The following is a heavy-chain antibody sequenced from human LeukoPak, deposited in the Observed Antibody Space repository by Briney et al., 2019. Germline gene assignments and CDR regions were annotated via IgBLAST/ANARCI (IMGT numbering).Heavy chain of an antibody. D-gene: IGHD3-3*01. CDR1: GFTFSSYW. CDR3: AREDTIFGVVTPFDP. Sequence: GGSLRLSCAASGFTFSSYWMSWVRQAPGKGLEWVANIKQDGSEKYYVDSVKGRFTISRDSAKDSLYLQMNSLRAEDTAVYYCAREDTIFGVVTPFDPWGQGTLVTVSS. V-gene: IGHV3-7*01. CDR2: IKQDGSEK. J-gene: IGHJ5*02.